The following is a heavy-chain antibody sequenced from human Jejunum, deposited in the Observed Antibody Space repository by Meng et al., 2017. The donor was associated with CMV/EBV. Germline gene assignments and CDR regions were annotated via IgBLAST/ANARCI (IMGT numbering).Heavy chain of an antibody. CDR1: DSKFRSYG. CDR3: ARGGLNDYAFVDY. D-gene: IGHD4/OR15-4a*01. J-gene: IGHJ4*02. Sequence: KAHDSKFRSYGFNWVRQAPGQGIEWMGWISNYNGKTNYAQNFQGRVTITTDTSTTTSYMELRSLRSDDTAVYYCARGGLNDYAFVDYWGQGSLVTVSS. CDR2: ISNYNGKT. V-gene: IGHV1-18*01.